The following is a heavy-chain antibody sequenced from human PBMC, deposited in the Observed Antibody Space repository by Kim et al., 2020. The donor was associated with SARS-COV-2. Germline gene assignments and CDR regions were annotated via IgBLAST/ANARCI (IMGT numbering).Heavy chain of an antibody. CDR2: NE. D-gene: IGHD3-16*01. V-gene: IGHV3-33*01. J-gene: IGHJ5*02. Sequence: NEYTAASVTGRFTIPRDISKNTLYLQMKNLSVDDTAVYYCARELGDNWFDPWGQGTLVTVSS. CDR3: ARELGDNWFDP.